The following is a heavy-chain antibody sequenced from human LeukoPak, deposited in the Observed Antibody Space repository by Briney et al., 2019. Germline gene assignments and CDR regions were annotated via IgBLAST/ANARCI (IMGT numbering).Heavy chain of an antibody. CDR2: IYYSGST. J-gene: IGHJ4*02. Sequence: SETLSLTCAVYGGSFSGYYWSWIRQPPGKGLEWIGSIYYSGSTYYNPSLKSRVTISVDTSKNQFSLKLSSVTAADTAVYYCALYSSSWSRAGFDYWGQGTLVTVSS. CDR1: GGSFSGYY. V-gene: IGHV4-34*01. D-gene: IGHD6-13*01. CDR3: ALYSSSWSRAGFDY.